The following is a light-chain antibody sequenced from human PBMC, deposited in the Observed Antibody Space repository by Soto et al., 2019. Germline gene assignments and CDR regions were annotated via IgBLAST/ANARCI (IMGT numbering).Light chain of an antibody. J-gene: IGKJ3*01. CDR2: GAS. Sequence: EIVMTQSPATLSVSPGDRATLSCRASQNINSYLAWYQQKPGQAPRLLIYGASTRATGIPARFSGSGSGTEFTLTISSLQSEDFAVYYCQQCNDWPLTTFGPGTKVDLK. CDR1: QNINSY. CDR3: QQCNDWPLTT. V-gene: IGKV3-15*01.